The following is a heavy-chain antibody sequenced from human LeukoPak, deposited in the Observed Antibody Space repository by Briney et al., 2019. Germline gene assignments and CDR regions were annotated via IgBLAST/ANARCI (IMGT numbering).Heavy chain of an antibody. CDR2: ISGSGGST. J-gene: IGHJ4*02. CDR3: AKESRLIWFGESDY. CDR1: GFTFSSYA. V-gene: IGHV3-23*01. Sequence: GGSLRLSCAASGFTFSSYAMSWVRQAPGKGLEWVSGISGSGGSTHYADPVKGRFTISRDNSKNTLYLQMNSLRDEDTAVYYCAKESRLIWFGESDYWGQGTLVTVSS. D-gene: IGHD3-10*01.